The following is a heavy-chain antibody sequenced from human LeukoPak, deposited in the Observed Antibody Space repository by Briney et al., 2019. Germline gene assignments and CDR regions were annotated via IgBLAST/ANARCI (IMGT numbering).Heavy chain of an antibody. D-gene: IGHD2-2*01. J-gene: IGHJ4*02. CDR1: GFTFGSYS. CDR3: ARGYCSSTSCYLTDY. CDR2: ISSSNSTI. Sequence: GGSLRLSCAASGFTFGSYSMNWVRQAPGKGLEWVSYISSSNSTIYYADSVKGRFTISRDNAKNSLYLQMNSLRAEDTAVYYCARGYCSSTSCYLTDYWGQGTLVTVSS. V-gene: IGHV3-48*04.